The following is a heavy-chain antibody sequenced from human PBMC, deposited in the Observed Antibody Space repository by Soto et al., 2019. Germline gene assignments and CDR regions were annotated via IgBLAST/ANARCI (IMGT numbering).Heavy chain of an antibody. D-gene: IGHD6-13*01. CDR2: IYYSAST. V-gene: IGHV4-59*01. CDR1: GGSISSYY. J-gene: IGHJ6*02. Sequence: AETLYLTFPVSGGSISSYYWSWIRQPPGKGLEWIGYIYYSASTNYNPSLKSRVTISVDTSKNQFSLKLSSVTAADTAVYYCARDMGGGSSYSVWGQWTTVT. CDR3: ARDMGGGSSYSV.